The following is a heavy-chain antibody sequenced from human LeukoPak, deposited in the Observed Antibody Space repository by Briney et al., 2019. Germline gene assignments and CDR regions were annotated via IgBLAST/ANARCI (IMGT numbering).Heavy chain of an antibody. Sequence: SETLSLTCTVPGGSISSYYWSWIRQPPGKGLEWIGYIYYSGSTNYNPSLKSRVTISVDTSKNQFSLKLSSVTAADTAVYYCARVPVAGPSYYYYYMDVWGKGTTVTISS. J-gene: IGHJ6*03. V-gene: IGHV4-59*01. CDR3: ARVPVAGPSYYYYYMDV. CDR1: GGSISSYY. CDR2: IYYSGST. D-gene: IGHD6-19*01.